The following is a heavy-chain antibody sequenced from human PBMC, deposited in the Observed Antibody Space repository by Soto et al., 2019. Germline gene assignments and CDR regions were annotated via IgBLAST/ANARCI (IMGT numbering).Heavy chain of an antibody. Sequence: GGSVKVSCKASGYTFTNYAMNWVLQAPGQRLEWMGWINAGSGDTKYSQKFQGRVTIVRDTSASTAYLELSSLRSEDTAVYYCARAPALQDFYDSGGYYYAGSSPYYFDSWGLGTMVTVSS. CDR1: GYTFTNYA. D-gene: IGHD3-22*01. J-gene: IGHJ4*02. CDR2: INAGSGDT. CDR3: ARAPALQDFYDSGGYYYAGSSPYYFDS. V-gene: IGHV1-3*01.